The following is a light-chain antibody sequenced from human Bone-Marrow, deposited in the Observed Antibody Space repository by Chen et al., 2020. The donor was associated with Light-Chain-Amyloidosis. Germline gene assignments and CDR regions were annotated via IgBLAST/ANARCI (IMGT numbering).Light chain of an antibody. CDR2: DYS. CDR3: QVWHRSSDRPV. CDR1: NIGSTS. Sequence: SYVLTQPSSVSVAPGQTATIACGRNNIGSTSVHWYQQTPGQAPLLVVYDYSDRPSGIPERLSGSNSGHTATLTISRVEAGDEADYYCQVWHRSSDRPVFGGGTKLTVL. V-gene: IGLV3-21*02. J-gene: IGLJ3*02.